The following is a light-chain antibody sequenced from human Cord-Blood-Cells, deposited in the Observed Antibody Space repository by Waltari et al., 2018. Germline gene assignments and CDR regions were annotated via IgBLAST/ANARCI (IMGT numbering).Light chain of an antibody. J-gene: IGLJ2*01. CDR3: SSYTSSSTLVV. CDR2: DVS. Sequence: QSALTQPASVSGSPGQSITISCTGTSSDVGGYNYVSWYQQHPGKAPKLMIYDVSSRPSGVSTRCACSKSGNTASLTISGLQAEDEADYYCSSYTSSSTLVVFGGGTKLTVL. CDR1: SSDVGGYNY. V-gene: IGLV2-14*01.